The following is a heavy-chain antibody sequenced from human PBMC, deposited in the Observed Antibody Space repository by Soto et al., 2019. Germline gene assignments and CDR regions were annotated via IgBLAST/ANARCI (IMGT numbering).Heavy chain of an antibody. D-gene: IGHD2-8*01. V-gene: IGHV1-8*01. CDR3: ARAPGYCTNGVCYTGLRGYYYYYMDV. CDR1: GYTFTSYD. CDR2: MNPNSGNT. J-gene: IGHJ6*03. Sequence: ASVKVSCKASGYTFTSYDINWVRQATGQGLEWMGWMNPNSGNTGYAQKFQGRVTMTRNTSISTAYMELSSLRSEDTAVYYCARAPGYCTNGVCYTGLRGYYYYYMDVWGKGTTVTVSS.